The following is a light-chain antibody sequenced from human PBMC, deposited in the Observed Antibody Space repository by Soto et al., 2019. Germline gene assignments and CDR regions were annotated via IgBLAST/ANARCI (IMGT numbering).Light chain of an antibody. CDR3: QQYNSEALT. V-gene: IGKV1-5*01. CDR1: QSISSW. CDR2: DAS. J-gene: IGKJ4*01. Sequence: DIQMTQSPSTLSASVGDRVTITCRASQSISSWLAWYQQKPGKAPKLLIYDASSLESGVPSRFSGSGSGTEFTLTISSLQPDDFATYYCQQYNSEALTFGGGTKVDIK.